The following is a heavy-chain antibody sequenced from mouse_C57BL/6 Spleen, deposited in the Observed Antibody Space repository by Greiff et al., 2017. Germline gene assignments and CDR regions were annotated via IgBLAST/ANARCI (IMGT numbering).Heavy chain of an antibody. V-gene: IGHV5-4*03. CDR1: GFTFSSYA. J-gene: IGHJ1*03. Sequence: EVKLQESGGGLVKPGGSLKLSCAASGFTFSSYAMSWVRQTPEKRLEWVATISDGGSYTYYPDNVKGRFTISRDNAKNNLYLQMSHLKSEDTAMYYCARGSSDWYFDVWGTGTTVTVSS. CDR3: ARGSSDWYFDV. CDR2: ISDGGSYT. D-gene: IGHD1-1*01.